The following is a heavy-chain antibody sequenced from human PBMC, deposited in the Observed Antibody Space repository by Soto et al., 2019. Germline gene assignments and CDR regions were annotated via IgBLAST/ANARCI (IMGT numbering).Heavy chain of an antibody. D-gene: IGHD5-18*01. CDR2: INSDGSGT. Sequence: EVQLVESGGGLVQPGGSLRLSCAASGFTFSSYWMHWVRQAPGKGLVWVSRINSDGSGTSYADSVKGRFTISRDNAKTTLYLQMNSLRAEDTAVYYCASPAMVRVGAFDIWGQGTMVTVSS. CDR3: ASPAMVRVGAFDI. CDR1: GFTFSSYW. J-gene: IGHJ3*02. V-gene: IGHV3-74*01.